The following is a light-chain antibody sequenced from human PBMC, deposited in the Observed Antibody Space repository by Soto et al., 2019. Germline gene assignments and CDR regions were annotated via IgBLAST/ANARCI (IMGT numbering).Light chain of an antibody. CDR3: QSYDSSLSGSFV. CDR1: SSNIGAGYD. V-gene: IGLV1-40*01. J-gene: IGLJ1*01. Sequence: QSVLTQPPSVSGAPGQRVTISCTGSSSNIGAGYDVHWYQQLPGTAPKLLIYCNSNRPSGVPDRFSGSKSGTSASLAITGLQAEDEADYYCQSYDSSLSGSFVFGTGTKLTV. CDR2: CNS.